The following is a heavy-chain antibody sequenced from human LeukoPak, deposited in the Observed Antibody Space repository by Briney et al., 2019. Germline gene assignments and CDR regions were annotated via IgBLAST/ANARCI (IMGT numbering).Heavy chain of an antibody. Sequence: ASVKVSCKASGYTFTSYGISWVRQAPGQGLEWMGWISAYNGNTNYAQKLQGRVTMTRDTSISTAYMELSRLRSDDTAVYYCATSSRWGSWYYFDYWGQGTLVTVSS. CDR2: ISAYNGNT. CDR1: GYTFTSYG. CDR3: ATSSRWGSWYYFDY. V-gene: IGHV1-18*01. J-gene: IGHJ4*02. D-gene: IGHD2-21*01.